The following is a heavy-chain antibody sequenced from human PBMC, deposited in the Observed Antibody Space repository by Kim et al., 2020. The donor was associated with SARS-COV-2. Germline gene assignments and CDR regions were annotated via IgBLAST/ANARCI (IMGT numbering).Heavy chain of an antibody. V-gene: IGHV3-15*01. Sequence: YAAPVRGRFTISRDDSKNTLDLQMNSLKTEDTAVYYCGSYGDYVLIGMDVWGQGTTVTGSS. D-gene: IGHD4-17*01. J-gene: IGHJ6*02. CDR3: GSYGDYVLIGMDV.